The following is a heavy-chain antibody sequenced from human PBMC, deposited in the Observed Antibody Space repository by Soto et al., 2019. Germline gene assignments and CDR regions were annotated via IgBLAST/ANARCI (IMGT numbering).Heavy chain of an antibody. CDR2: ISGSGGST. V-gene: IGHV3-23*01. Sequence: PGGSLRLSCAASGFTFSSYAMSWVRQAPGKGLEWVSAISGSGGSTYYADSVKGRFTISRDNSKNTLYLQMNSLRAKDTAVYYCARGYDSSGYPYYYYYGMDVWGQGTTVTVSS. CDR1: GFTFSSYA. CDR3: ARGYDSSGYPYYYYYGMDV. D-gene: IGHD3-22*01. J-gene: IGHJ6*02.